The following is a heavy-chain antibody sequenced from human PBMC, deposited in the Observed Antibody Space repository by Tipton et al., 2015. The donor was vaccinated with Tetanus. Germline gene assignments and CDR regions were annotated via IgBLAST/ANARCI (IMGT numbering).Heavy chain of an antibody. D-gene: IGHD6-13*01. Sequence: TLSLTCAVSGGSISSGGYSWTWIRQPPGKGLQWIGYMYYSGTTHYNPSLKSRVTISIDRSKNQLSLKLTPVTAADTAVYYCARATSAGPAYNWFVPWGQGTLVTVSS. CDR2: MYYSGTT. J-gene: IGHJ5*02. V-gene: IGHV4-30-2*01. CDR3: ARATSAGPAYNWFVP. CDR1: GGSISSGGYS.